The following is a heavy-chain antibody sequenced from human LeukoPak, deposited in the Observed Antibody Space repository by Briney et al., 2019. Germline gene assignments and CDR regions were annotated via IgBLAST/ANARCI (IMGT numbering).Heavy chain of an antibody. D-gene: IGHD3-16*02. CDR3: ARGAYDYVWGSYRSPYLYYFDY. CDR1: GGSISNYY. Sequence: SETLSLTCTVSGGSISNYYWTWIRQPPGKGLEWIGYIYNSGSTNYRPSLKSRVTISVDTSKNQFSLKLSSVTAADTAVYYCARGAYDYVWGSYRSPYLYYFDYWGQGTLVTVSS. J-gene: IGHJ4*02. V-gene: IGHV4-59*01. CDR2: IYNSGST.